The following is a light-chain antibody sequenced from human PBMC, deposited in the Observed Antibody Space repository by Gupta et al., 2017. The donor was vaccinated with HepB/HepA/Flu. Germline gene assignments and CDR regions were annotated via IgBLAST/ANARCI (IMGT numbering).Light chain of an antibody. CDR2: GAP. CDR1: QSVSSN. CDR3: QQYNNWPPLT. V-gene: IGKV3-15*01. J-gene: IGKJ4*01. Sequence: EIVMTQSPATLSVSPGERATLSCRASQSVSSNFAWYQQKPGQAPRLLIYGAPTRATGIPARFRGSGSGTEFTLTSSSRQSEDFAVYYCQQYNNWPPLTFGGGTKVEIK.